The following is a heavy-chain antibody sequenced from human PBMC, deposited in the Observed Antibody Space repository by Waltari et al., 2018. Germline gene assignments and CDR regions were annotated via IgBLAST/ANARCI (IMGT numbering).Heavy chain of an antibody. J-gene: IGHJ4*02. Sequence: QVQLQQWGAGLLKPSETLSLTCAVYGGSFSGYYWSWIRQPPGKGLEGIGEINHSGSTNYNPPRKSRVTISVEKSKNQFSLKLNAVAAAETAVYYCARVDWSGGSCYFDYWGQGTLVTGSS. D-gene: IGHD2-15*01. V-gene: IGHV4-34*01. CDR3: ARVDWSGGSCYFDY. CDR2: INHSGST. CDR1: GGSFSGYY.